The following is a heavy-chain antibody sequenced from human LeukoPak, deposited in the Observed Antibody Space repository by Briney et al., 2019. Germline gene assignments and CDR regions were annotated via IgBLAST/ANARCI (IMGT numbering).Heavy chain of an antibody. V-gene: IGHV1-18*01. CDR2: ISAYNGNT. CDR1: GYTFTSYG. D-gene: IGHD4-17*01. CDR3: ARVLMGTVTTSEWFDP. J-gene: IGHJ5*02. Sequence: ASVKVSCKASGYTFTSYGISWVRQAPGQGLEWMGWISAYNGNTNYAQKLQGRVTMTTDTSTSTAYMELRSLRSDDTAVYYCARVLMGTVTTSEWFDPWGQGTLVTVSS.